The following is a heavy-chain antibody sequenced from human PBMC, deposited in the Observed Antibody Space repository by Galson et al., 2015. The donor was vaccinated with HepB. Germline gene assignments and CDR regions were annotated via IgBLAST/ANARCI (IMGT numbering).Heavy chain of an antibody. CDR3: ARDGGYDFWSGHSPFDI. Sequence: ETLSLTCTVSGGSICSRSNYWGWIRQPPGKGLEWMGSIYYSGTTYDNPSLKSRVTISVDTSKNQFSLKLSSVTAADTAVYYCARDGGYDFWSGHSPFDIWGQGTKVTVSS. V-gene: IGHV4-39*07. D-gene: IGHD3-3*01. CDR1: GGSICSRSNY. CDR2: IYYSGTT. J-gene: IGHJ3*02.